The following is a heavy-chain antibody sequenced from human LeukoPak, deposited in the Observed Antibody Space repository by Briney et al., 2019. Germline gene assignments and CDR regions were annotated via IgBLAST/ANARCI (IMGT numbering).Heavy chain of an antibody. Sequence: PGGSLRLSCAASGFTFSDYWMHWVRQAPGKGLVWVSRINPDGSSASYADSVKGRFTISRDNAKNTLYLQMNSLRAEDTAVYYCARFKLTVTSIPWGQGTLVTVSS. CDR3: ARFKLTVTSIP. J-gene: IGHJ5*02. V-gene: IGHV3-74*01. CDR2: INPDGSSA. D-gene: IGHD4-11*01. CDR1: GFTFSDYW.